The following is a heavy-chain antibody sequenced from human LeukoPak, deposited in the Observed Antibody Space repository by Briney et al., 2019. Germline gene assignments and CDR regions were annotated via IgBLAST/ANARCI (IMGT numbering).Heavy chain of an antibody. J-gene: IGHJ4*02. CDR3: ARARTPGIAADPFDY. CDR2: INPNSGGT. CDR1: GYTFTGYY. Sequence: ASVKVSCKASGYTFTGYYMHWVRQAPGQGLEWMVWINPNSGGTNYAQKFQGRVTMTRDTSISTAYMELSRLRSDDTAVYYCARARTPGIAADPFDYWGQGTLVTVSS. V-gene: IGHV1-2*02. D-gene: IGHD6-13*01.